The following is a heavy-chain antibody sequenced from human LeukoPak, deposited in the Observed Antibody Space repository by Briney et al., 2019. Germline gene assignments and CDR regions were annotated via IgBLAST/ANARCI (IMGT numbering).Heavy chain of an antibody. V-gene: IGHV3-13*01. Sequence: GGCLRLSCAASGFTFSSFDMHWVRQPTGQGLEWGSTIGTASDTYYPGSVEGRFTLSRDNAKNSLYLQMNSLTAGDTAVYYCARGPPRGKYYYMDVWGKGTTVTVSS. CDR3: ARGPPRGKYYYMDV. CDR1: GFTFSSFD. D-gene: IGHD1-1*01. CDR2: IGTASDT. J-gene: IGHJ6*03.